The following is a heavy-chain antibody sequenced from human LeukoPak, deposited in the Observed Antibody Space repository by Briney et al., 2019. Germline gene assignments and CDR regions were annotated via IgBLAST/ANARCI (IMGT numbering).Heavy chain of an antibody. CDR3: ARNLGEADWFDP. Sequence: GGSLRLSCAASGFTFSSYWMSWVRQAPGKALEWVANIKQDGSEKHYVDSVKGRFSISRDNAKNSLYLQMNSLRAEDTAVYYCARNLGEADWFDPWGQGTLVTVSS. J-gene: IGHJ5*02. D-gene: IGHD3-10*01. CDR1: GFTFSSYW. CDR2: IKQDGSEK. V-gene: IGHV3-7*01.